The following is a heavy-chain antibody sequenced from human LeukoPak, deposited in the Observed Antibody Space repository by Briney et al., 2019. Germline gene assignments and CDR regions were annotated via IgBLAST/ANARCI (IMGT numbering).Heavy chain of an antibody. CDR2: IYSDGST. D-gene: IGHD3-10*01. CDR3: ARVLLPQGGAFDI. CDR1: GFTVSDNY. V-gene: IGHV3-66*01. Sequence: PGGSLRLSCAASGFTVSDNYMSWVRQAPGKGLEWVSVIYSDGSTYYADSVKGRFTISRDNSKNTLYLQMNSLRAEDTAVYYCARVLLPQGGAFDIWGQGTMVTVSS. J-gene: IGHJ3*02.